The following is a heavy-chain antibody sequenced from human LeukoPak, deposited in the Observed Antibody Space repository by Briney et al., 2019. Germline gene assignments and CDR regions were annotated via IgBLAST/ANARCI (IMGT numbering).Heavy chain of an antibody. V-gene: IGHV4-59*08. CDR1: GGSISSYY. Sequence: SETLSLTCTVSGGSISSYYWSWIRQPPGKGLEWIGYIYYSGSTNYNPSLKSRVTISVDTSKNQFSLKLSSVTAADTAVYYCASDYYGSGRQIIWGQGTMVTVSS. J-gene: IGHJ3*02. CDR3: ASDYYGSGRQII. D-gene: IGHD3-10*01. CDR2: IYYSGST.